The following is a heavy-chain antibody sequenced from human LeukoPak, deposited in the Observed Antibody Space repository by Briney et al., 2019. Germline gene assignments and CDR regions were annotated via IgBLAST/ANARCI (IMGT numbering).Heavy chain of an antibody. D-gene: IGHD2-2*01. CDR2: ISGSGGST. V-gene: IGHV3-23*01. CDR3: AKAYCSSTSCQRFDY. Sequence: PGGSLRLSCAASGFTFSSYAMNWVRQAPGKELEWVSVISGSGGSTYYADSVKGRLTISRDNSKNTLYLQMNSLRAEDTAVYYCAKAYCSSTSCQRFDYWGQGTLVTVSS. CDR1: GFTFSSYA. J-gene: IGHJ4*02.